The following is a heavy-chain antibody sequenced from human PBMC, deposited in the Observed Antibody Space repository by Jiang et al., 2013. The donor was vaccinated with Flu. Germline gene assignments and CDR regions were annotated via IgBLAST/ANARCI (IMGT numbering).Heavy chain of an antibody. D-gene: IGHD3-10*01. CDR2: LSYTGRT. V-gene: IGHV4-39*07. CDR3: ARARAPYGSGSYFGFWFDS. J-gene: IGHJ5*01. CDR1: DGSITNNRYY. Sequence: GSGLVKPSGTLSLTCSVSDGSITNNRYYWGWIRQSPGRGLEWLGGLSYTGRTYVNPSLQSRVSVSIDTSKKQFSLRLNSVTAADTAVYYCARARAPYGSGSYFGFWFDSWGQGSLVTVSS.